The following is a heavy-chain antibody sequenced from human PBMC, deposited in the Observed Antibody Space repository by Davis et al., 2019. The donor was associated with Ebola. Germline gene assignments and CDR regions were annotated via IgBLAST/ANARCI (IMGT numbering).Heavy chain of an antibody. CDR2: ILYDGSNK. V-gene: IGHV3-30-3*01. CDR1: GFTSSSYA. J-gene: IGHJ6*02. D-gene: IGHD3-10*01. Sequence: GGSLRLSCAASGFTSSSYAMHWVRQAPGKGLEWVAVILYDGSNKYYADSVKGRFTISRDNSKNTLYLQMNSLRAEDTAVYYCARDGWGDYYGLDVWGQGTTVTVSS. CDR3: ARDGWGDYYGLDV.